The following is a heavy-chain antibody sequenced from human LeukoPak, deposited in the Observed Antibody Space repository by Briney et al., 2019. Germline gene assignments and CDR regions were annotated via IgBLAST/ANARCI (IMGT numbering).Heavy chain of an antibody. D-gene: IGHD2-21*02. CDR1: GYTFTSYA. V-gene: IGHV1-18*01. CDR3: ARDGDCGGDCYAAQGY. Sequence: GASVKVSCKASGYTFTSYAMNWVRQAPGQGLGWMGWISAYNGNTNYAQKFQGRVTMTTDTSTSTAYMELRSLRSDDTAVYYCARDGDCGGDCYAAQGYWGQGTLVTVSS. CDR2: ISAYNGNT. J-gene: IGHJ4*02.